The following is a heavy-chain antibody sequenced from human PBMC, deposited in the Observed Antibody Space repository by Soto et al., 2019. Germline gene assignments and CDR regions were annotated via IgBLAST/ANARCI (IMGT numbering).Heavy chain of an antibody. D-gene: IGHD6-19*01. CDR2: TYYRSKWYN. CDR1: GASVSSNSAA. J-gene: IGHJ4*02. CDR3: AREVSRRRIAVAGTLDY. V-gene: IGHV6-1*01. Sequence: PSQTLSLTCAISGASVSSNSAAWNWIRQSPSRGLEWLGRTYYRSKWYNDYAVSVKSRITINPDTSKNQFSLQLNSVTPEDTAVYYCAREVSRRRIAVAGTLDYWGQGTLVTVSS.